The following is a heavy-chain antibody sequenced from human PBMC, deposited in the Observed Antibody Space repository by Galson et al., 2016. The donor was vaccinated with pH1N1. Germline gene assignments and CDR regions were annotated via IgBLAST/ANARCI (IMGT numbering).Heavy chain of an antibody. J-gene: IGHJ3*02. CDR3: TKGGSIAAPDEAFDI. CDR2: ISGSGGNT. V-gene: IGHV3-23*01. CDR1: GFTFISYA. D-gene: IGHD6-6*01. Sequence: SLRLSCAASGFTFISYAMSWVRQAPGKGLEWVSVISGSGGNTYYRDSVKGRFTISRDNSKNTLYLQMNSLRAEDTAVYYCTKGGSIAAPDEAFDIWGQGTMVTVSS.